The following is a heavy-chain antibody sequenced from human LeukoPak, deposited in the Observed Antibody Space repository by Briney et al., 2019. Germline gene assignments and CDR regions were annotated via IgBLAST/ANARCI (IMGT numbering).Heavy chain of an antibody. CDR1: GVSISSYY. J-gene: IGHJ4*02. Sequence: SETLSLTCPVSGVSISSYYWSWIRQPAGKGLEWIGRIYTSGSTNYNPSLKSRVTISVDTSKNQFSLKLSSVTAADTAVYYCARELEYSYALGYWGQGTLVTVSS. CDR3: ARELEYSYALGY. D-gene: IGHD5-18*01. V-gene: IGHV4-4*07. CDR2: IYTSGST.